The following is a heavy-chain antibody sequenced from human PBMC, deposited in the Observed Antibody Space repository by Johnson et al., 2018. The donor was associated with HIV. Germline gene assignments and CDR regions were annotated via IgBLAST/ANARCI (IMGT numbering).Heavy chain of an antibody. V-gene: IGHV3-66*01. CDR1: GFTVSSIY. J-gene: IGHJ3*02. CDR2: IYSGGST. CDR3: ARDPFPRFYAFDI. Sequence: VQLVESGGGLVQPGGSLRLSCAASGFTVSSIYMSWVRQAPGKGLEWVSIIYSGGSTYYADSVKGRFTISRDNSKNTLYLQKNSLRAEDTAVYYCARDPFPRFYAFDIWGQGTMVT.